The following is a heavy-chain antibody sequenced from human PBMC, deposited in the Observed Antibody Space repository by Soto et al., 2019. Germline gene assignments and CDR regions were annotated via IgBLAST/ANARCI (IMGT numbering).Heavy chain of an antibody. Sequence: GGSLRLSCAASGFTFSSYGMHWVRQAPGKGLEWVAVISYDGSNKYYADSVKGRFTISRDNSKNTLYLQMNSLRAEDTAVYYCAKDRQVATIYSYHYMAVWGKGTTVTVSS. CDR2: ISYDGSNK. D-gene: IGHD5-12*01. CDR1: GFTFSSYG. J-gene: IGHJ6*03. V-gene: IGHV3-30*18. CDR3: AKDRQVATIYSYHYMAV.